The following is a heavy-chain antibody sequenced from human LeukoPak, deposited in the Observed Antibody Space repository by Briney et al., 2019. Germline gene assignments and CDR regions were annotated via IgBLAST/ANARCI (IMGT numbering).Heavy chain of an antibody. CDR2: INHSGST. J-gene: IGHJ4*02. CDR1: GFIFSNYG. D-gene: IGHD3-9*01. CDR3: ARGLGYYDILTGYYRRNRYYFDY. V-gene: IGHV4-34*01. Sequence: PGGSLRLSCAASGFIFSNYGMSWVRQAPGKGLEWIGEINHSGSTNYNPSLKSRVTISVDTSKNQFSLKLSSVTAADTAVYYCARGLGYYDILTGYYRRNRYYFDYWGQETLVTVSS.